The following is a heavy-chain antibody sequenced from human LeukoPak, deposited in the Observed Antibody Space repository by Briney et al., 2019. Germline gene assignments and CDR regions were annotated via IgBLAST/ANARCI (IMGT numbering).Heavy chain of an antibody. CDR2: INPNSGGT. CDR1: GYTFTGYY. V-gene: IGHV1-2*02. J-gene: IGHJ5*02. Sequence: ASVKVSCKASGYTFTGYYMHWVRQAPGQGLEWMGWINPNSGGTNYAQKFQGRVTMTRDTSISTAYMELSRLRSDDTAVYYCARGPRRIAAAGTAYWFDPWGQGTLVTVSS. CDR3: ARGPRRIAAAGTAYWFDP. D-gene: IGHD6-13*01.